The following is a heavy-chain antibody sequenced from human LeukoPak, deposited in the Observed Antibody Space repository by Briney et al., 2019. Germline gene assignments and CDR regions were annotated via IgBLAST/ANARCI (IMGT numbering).Heavy chain of an antibody. V-gene: IGHV1-8*01. J-gene: IGHJ6*02. CDR3: ARDIWPPGFWSGYYLEPPSYGMDV. D-gene: IGHD3-3*01. CDR2: MNPNSGNT. CDR1: GYTFTSYD. Sequence: WASVKVSCKASGYTFTSYDINWVRQATGQGLEWMGRMNPNSGNTGYAQKFQGRVTMTRNTSISTAYMELSSLRSEDTAVYYCARDIWPPGFWSGYYLEPPSYGMDVWGQGTTVTVSS.